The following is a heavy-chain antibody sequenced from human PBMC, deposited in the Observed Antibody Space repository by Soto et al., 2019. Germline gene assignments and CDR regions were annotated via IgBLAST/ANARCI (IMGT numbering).Heavy chain of an antibody. Sequence: ESGGGLVKPGGSLRLSCEASGFTFSSYSMNWVRQAPGKGLEWVSSISSSSSYIYYADSVKGRFTISRDNAKNSLYLQMNSLRAEDTAVYYCASAFTGVVVAATPHAFDLWGQGTMVTVSS. D-gene: IGHD2-15*01. CDR1: GFTFSSYS. CDR2: ISSSSSYI. CDR3: ASAFTGVVVAATPHAFDL. V-gene: IGHV3-21*01. J-gene: IGHJ3*01.